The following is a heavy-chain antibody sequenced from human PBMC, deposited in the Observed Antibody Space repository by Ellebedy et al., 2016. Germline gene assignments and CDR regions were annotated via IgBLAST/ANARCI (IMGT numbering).Heavy chain of an antibody. J-gene: IGHJ4*02. CDR3: AKDITDTAMGNFDY. CDR2: ISWNSGSI. CDR1: GFTFDDYA. V-gene: IGHV3-9*01. D-gene: IGHD5-18*01. Sequence: GGSLRLSCAASGFTFDDYAMHWVRQAPGKGLEWVSGISWNSGSIGYADSVKGRFTISRDNAKNSLYLQMNSLRAEDTALYYCAKDITDTAMGNFDYWGQGTLVTVSS.